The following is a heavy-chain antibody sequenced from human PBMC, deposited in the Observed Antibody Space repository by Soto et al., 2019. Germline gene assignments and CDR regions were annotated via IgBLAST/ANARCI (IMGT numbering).Heavy chain of an antibody. CDR2: ISGSGGST. CDR3: AKDSKQWLVPNYFDY. J-gene: IGHJ4*02. CDR1: GFTFSSFA. D-gene: IGHD6-19*01. Sequence: PGGSLRLSCAASGFTFSSFAVNWVRQSPGKGLEWVSGISGSGGSTYYADSVKGRFTISRDNSKNTLYLQMNSLRAEDTAVYYCAKDSKQWLVPNYFDYWGQGTLVTVSS. V-gene: IGHV3-23*01.